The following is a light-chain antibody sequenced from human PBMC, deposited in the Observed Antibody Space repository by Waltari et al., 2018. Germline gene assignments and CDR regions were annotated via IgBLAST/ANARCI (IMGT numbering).Light chain of an antibody. CDR1: QSISSY. CDR2: AAS. Sequence: DIQMTQSPFSLSASVGDRVTITCRASQSISSYLNWYQQKPGRAPKLLIYAASSLQSGVPSGFSGSGSGTDFTLTISSLQPEDFATYYCQQSYSTRWTFGQGTKVEIK. J-gene: IGKJ1*01. V-gene: IGKV1-39*01. CDR3: QQSYSTRWT.